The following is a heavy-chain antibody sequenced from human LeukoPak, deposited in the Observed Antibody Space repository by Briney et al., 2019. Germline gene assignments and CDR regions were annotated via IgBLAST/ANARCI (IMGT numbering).Heavy chain of an antibody. CDR3: AREASGSYDY. D-gene: IGHD1-26*01. CDR2: IYYSGST. Sequence: SETLSLTCTVSGGSISSHYWSWIRQPPGKGLAWIGYIYYSGSTNYNPSLKSRVTISVDTSKNQFSLKLSSVTAADTAVYYCAREASGSYDYWGQGTLVTVSS. CDR1: GGSISSHY. J-gene: IGHJ4*02. V-gene: IGHV4-59*11.